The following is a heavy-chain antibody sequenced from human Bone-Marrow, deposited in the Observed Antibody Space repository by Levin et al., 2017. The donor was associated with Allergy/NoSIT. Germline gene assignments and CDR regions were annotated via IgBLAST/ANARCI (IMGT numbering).Heavy chain of an antibody. CDR1: GFTFSNAW. CDR2: IKSKTDGGTT. D-gene: IGHD3-22*01. Sequence: PGGSLRLSCEVSGFTFSNAWMSWVRQAPGKGLEWVGRIKSKTDGGTTDYAAPVKGRFTISRDDSKNTLYLEMNSLKTEDTAVYYCTTEEFSGYYHYYYGMDVWGQGTTVTVSS. V-gene: IGHV3-15*01. CDR3: TTEEFSGYYHYYYGMDV. J-gene: IGHJ6*02.